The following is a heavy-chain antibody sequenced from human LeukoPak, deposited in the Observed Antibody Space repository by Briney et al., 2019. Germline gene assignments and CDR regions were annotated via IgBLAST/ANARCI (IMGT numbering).Heavy chain of an antibody. CDR1: GDTFTGYY. Sequence: GASVKVSCKASGDTFTGYYMHWVRQAPGQGLEWMGWINPNSGGTNYAQKFQGRVTMTRDTSISTAYMELSRLRSDDTAVYYCARDGQWLVPNWFDPWGQGTLVTVSS. J-gene: IGHJ5*02. CDR2: INPNSGGT. V-gene: IGHV1-2*02. CDR3: ARDGQWLVPNWFDP. D-gene: IGHD6-19*01.